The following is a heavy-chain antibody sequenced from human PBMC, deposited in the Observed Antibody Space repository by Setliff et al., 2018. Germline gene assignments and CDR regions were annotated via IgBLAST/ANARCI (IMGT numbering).Heavy chain of an antibody. CDR2: IYTSGST. V-gene: IGHV4-4*07. CDR3: ARGRNIAARLLDS. J-gene: IGHJ4*02. CDR1: GGSISGYY. Sequence: SETLSLTCTVSGGSISGYYWTWIRQPAGKGLEWIGHIYTSGSTNYNPSLKSRVTISIDTSRDQFSLKLISMIAADTAVYYCARGRNIAARLLDSWGQGTLVTVSS. D-gene: IGHD6-6*01.